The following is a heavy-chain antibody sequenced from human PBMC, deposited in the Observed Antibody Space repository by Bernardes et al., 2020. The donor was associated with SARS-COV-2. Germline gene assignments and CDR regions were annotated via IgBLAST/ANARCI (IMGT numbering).Heavy chain of an antibody. CDR2: IYYSGST. D-gene: IGHD3-10*01. CDR3: ARGTIRGGTYWYFDP. J-gene: IGHJ2*01. CDR1: GGSISSYY. V-gene: IGHV4-59*01. Sequence: SETLSLTCTVSGGSISSYYWSWIRQPPGKGLEWIGYIYYSGSTNSNPSLKSRVTISVDTSKNQFSLKLSSVTAADTAVYYCARGTIRGGTYWYFDPWGRGSQVTVTS.